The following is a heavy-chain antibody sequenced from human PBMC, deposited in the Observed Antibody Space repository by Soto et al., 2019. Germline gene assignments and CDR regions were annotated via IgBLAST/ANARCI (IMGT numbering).Heavy chain of an antibody. CDR1: GGPISHYY. D-gene: IGHD2-8*01. CDR3: ARDRSTYGGGGTGEVKENWFDP. J-gene: IGHJ5*02. CDR2: AYYSGST. V-gene: IGHV4-59*01. Sequence: KPSETLSLTCTVSGGPISHYYWSWIRQSPGKGLEWIGYAYYSGSTDYNPSLKSRVTMSVDTSKSQVSLKLNSVTTADTAVYYCARDRSTYGGGGTGEVKENWFDPWGPGTLVTVSS.